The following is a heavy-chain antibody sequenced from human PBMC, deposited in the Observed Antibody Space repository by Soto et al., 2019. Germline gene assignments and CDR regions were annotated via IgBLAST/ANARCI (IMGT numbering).Heavy chain of an antibody. Sequence: GGSLRLSCAASEFTVSSNYMSWVRQAPGKGLEWVSFIYTSGSTYYADSVKGRFTVSRDNSKNTLYLQMNSLRAEDTAVYYCAGEGGRGYCSTTSCAFQHWGQGTLVTVS. J-gene: IGHJ1*01. D-gene: IGHD2-2*01. CDR3: AGEGGRGYCSTTSCAFQH. CDR2: IYTSGST. CDR1: EFTVSSNY. V-gene: IGHV3-66*01.